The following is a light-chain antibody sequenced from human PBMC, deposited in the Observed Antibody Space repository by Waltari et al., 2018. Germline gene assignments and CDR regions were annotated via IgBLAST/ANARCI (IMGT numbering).Light chain of an antibody. Sequence: QSALTQPASVSGSPGQSITISCTGTSSDVGSYNFVSWYQQHPGKAPKLMIYEGSKRPSGFPNRFSGSKSGNTASLTISGLQAEDEADYYCCSYAGSTTFYVFGTETKVTVL. J-gene: IGLJ1*01. CDR3: CSYAGSTTFYV. V-gene: IGLV2-23*01. CDR1: SSDVGSYNF. CDR2: EGS.